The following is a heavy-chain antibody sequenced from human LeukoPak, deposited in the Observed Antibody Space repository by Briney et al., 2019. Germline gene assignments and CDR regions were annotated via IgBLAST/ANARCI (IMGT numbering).Heavy chain of an antibody. V-gene: IGHV3-30*18. CDR1: GFTFSSYG. J-gene: IGHJ4*02. D-gene: IGHD3-3*01. CDR3: GKGKYYDFWSGSTLDY. CDR2: TSYDGSNK. Sequence: GRSLRLSCAASGFTFSSYGMHWVRQAPGKGLEWVAVTSYDGSNKYYADSVEGRFTISRDNSKNTLFLHMNSLRADDTAVYYCGKGKYYDFWSGSTLDYWGQGILVTVSS.